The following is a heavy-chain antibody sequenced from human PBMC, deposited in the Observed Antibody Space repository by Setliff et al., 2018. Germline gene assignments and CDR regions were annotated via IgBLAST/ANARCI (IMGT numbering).Heavy chain of an antibody. CDR1: GYSFTSHY. Sequence: ASVKVSCKTSGYSFTSHYMHWVRQAPGQGLEWMGIINPGGLSSSSTQKFEGRVTMTRDTSTSTVYMELNSLTSDDTAVYYCERLVRYCTSTACQRTSDGDFWGQGTQVTVSS. CDR2: INPGGLSS. V-gene: IGHV1-46*01. J-gene: IGHJ4*02. CDR3: ERLVRYCTSTACQRTSDGDF. D-gene: IGHD2-8*01.